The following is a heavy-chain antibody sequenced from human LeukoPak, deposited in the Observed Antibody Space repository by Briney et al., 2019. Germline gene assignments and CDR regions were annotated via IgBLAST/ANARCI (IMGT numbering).Heavy chain of an antibody. J-gene: IGHJ4*02. D-gene: IGHD6-13*01. Sequence: GASVKVSCKASGYTFTSYAMHWVRQAPGQRFEWMGWINAGNGNTKYSQKFQGRVTITRDTSASTAYMELSSLRSEDTAVYYCARDDRAAAGTKGLFYWGQGTLVTVSS. CDR3: ARDDRAAAGTKGLFY. CDR2: INAGNGNT. CDR1: GYTFTSYA. V-gene: IGHV1-3*01.